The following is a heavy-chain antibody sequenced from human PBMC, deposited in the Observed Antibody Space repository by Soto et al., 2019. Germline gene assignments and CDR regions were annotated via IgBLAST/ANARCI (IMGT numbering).Heavy chain of an antibody. CDR3: ARTTLLWFGEVYVRYYYYRMDD. J-gene: IGHJ6*02. Sequence: PSETLSLTCAVYGGSFSGYYWSWIRQPPGKGLEWIGEINHSGSTNYNPSLKSRVTISVDTSKNQFSLNLSSVTAADTAVYYCARTTLLWFGEVYVRYYYYRMDDWGQGTTV. CDR2: INHSGST. CDR1: GGSFSGYY. D-gene: IGHD3-10*01. V-gene: IGHV4-34*01.